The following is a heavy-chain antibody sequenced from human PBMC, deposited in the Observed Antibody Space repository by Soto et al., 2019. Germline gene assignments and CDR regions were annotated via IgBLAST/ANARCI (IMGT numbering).Heavy chain of an antibody. CDR2: IYYSGST. J-gene: IGHJ2*01. CDR1: GGSISRGDYY. Sequence: LSLTCTVSGGSISRGDYYWSWIRQPPGNGLEWIGYIYYSGSTYYNPSLKSRVTISVDTSKNQFSLKLSSVTAADTAVYYCARDSSGSVLGFDLWGRGTLVTVSS. D-gene: IGHD3-22*01. CDR3: ARDSSGSVLGFDL. V-gene: IGHV4-30-4*01.